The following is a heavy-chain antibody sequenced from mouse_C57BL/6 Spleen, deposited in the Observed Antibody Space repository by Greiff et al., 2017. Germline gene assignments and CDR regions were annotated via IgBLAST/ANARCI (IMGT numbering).Heavy chain of an antibody. D-gene: IGHD1-1*01. CDR2: IYPRSGLP. Sequence: QVQLQQSGAELARPGASVTLSCTASGYTFPSSGISWVKQRTGQGLEWIGEIYPRSGLPSSNAKFTGQATLTADKSSSTAYMELRSLTSEDSAGEFCARRYDGSPDYFDYWGQGTTLTVSS. V-gene: IGHV1-81*01. CDR3: ARRYDGSPDYFDY. CDR1: GYTFPSSG. J-gene: IGHJ2*01.